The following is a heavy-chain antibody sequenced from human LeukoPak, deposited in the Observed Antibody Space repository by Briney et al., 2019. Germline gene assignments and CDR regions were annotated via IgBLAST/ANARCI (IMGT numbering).Heavy chain of an antibody. V-gene: IGHV3-21*01. CDR1: GFTFSSYS. D-gene: IGHD3-22*01. CDR3: ARGPNYYYDSSGYYLGYYYYYMDV. CDR2: ISSSSSYI. Sequence: PGGSLRLSCAASGFTFSSYSMNWVRQAPGKGLEWVSSISSSSSYIYYADSVKGRFTISRDNAKNSLYLQMNSLRAEDTAVYYCARGPNYYYDSSGYYLGYYYYYMDVWGKGTTVTISS. J-gene: IGHJ6*03.